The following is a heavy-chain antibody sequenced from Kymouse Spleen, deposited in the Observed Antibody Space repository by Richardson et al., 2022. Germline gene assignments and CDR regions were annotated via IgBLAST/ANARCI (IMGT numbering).Heavy chain of an antibody. CDR2: IYYSGST. CDR3: ARQTMVRGVTLDY. D-gene: IGHD3-10*01. V-gene: IGHV4-39*01. Sequence: QLQLQESGPGLVKPSETLSLTCTVSGGSISSSSYYWGWIRQPPGKGLEWIGSIYYSGSTYYNPSLKSRVTISVDTSKNQFSLKLSSVTAADTAVYYCARQTMVRGVTLDYWGQGTLVTVSS. CDR1: GGSISSSSYY. J-gene: IGHJ4*02.